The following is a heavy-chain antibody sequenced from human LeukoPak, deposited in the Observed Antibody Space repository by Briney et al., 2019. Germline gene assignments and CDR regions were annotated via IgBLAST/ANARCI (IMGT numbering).Heavy chain of an antibody. CDR2: IYHSGST. J-gene: IGHJ6*02. CDR3: AREVMITYYYYYYGMDV. V-gene: IGHV4-30-2*01. Sequence: PSETLSLTCTVSGGSISSGGYYWSWIRQPPGKGLEWIGYIYHSGSTNYNPSLKSRVTISVDTSKNQFSLKLSSVTAADTAVYYCAREVMITYYYYYYGMDVWGQGTTVTVSS. D-gene: IGHD3-16*01. CDR1: GGSISSGGYY.